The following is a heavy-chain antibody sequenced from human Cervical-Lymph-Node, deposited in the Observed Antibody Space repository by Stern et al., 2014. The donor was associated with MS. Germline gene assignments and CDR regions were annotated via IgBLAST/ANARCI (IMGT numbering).Heavy chain of an antibody. J-gene: IGHJ6*02. D-gene: IGHD5-18*01. CDR2: ISYDGTDK. CDR3: ARRQLWQQYYGMDV. CDR1: GFTFSSYA. Sequence: VQLVQSGGGVVQPGRSLRLSCAASGFTFSSYAMHWVRQAPGKGLEWVAFISYDGTDKYYADFVKGRFTISRDNSKNMVYLQMNSLRAEDTAVWYCARRQLWQQYYGMDVWGQGTMVTVSS. V-gene: IGHV3-30*04.